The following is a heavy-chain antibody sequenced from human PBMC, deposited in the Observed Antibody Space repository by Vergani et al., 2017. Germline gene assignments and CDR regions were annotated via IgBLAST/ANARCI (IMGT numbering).Heavy chain of an antibody. Sequence: EVQLVESGGVVVQPGGSLRLSCVASGFTFDDYTMHWVRQAPGKGLEWVSLISWDGGSTYYADSVKGRFTISRDNSKNSLYLQMNSLRTEDTALYYCASGSYSFDYWGQGTLVTVSS. CDR3: ASGSYSFDY. V-gene: IGHV3-43*01. CDR2: ISWDGGST. J-gene: IGHJ4*02. D-gene: IGHD1-26*01. CDR1: GFTFDDYT.